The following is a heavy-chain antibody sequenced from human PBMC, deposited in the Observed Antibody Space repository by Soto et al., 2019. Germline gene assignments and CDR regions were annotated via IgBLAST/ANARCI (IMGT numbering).Heavy chain of an antibody. D-gene: IGHD6-13*01. V-gene: IGHV3-21*01. CDR1: GFTFSSYS. CDR3: ARERAAADPYYYYYYMDV. Sequence: GGSLRLSCAASGFTFSSYSMNWVRQAPGKGLEWVSSISSSSSYIYYADSVKGRFTISRDNAKNSLYLQMNSLRAEDTAVYYCARERAAADPYYYYYYMDVWGKGTTVTVSS. CDR2: ISSSSSYI. J-gene: IGHJ6*03.